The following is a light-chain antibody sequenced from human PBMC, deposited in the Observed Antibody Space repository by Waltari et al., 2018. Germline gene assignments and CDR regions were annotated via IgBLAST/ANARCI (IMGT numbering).Light chain of an antibody. CDR3: LQDSYKPYS. J-gene: IGKJ2*03. Sequence: AVQMTQSPSSLSASVGDRVRITCRASRGVGSDLSWYQQKAGTAPKLLIYAISTLQSGVPSRFSGSGSATDFTLTISNLQPEDFATYYCLQDSYKPYSFGPGTKLEIK. CDR1: RGVGSD. V-gene: IGKV1-6*01. CDR2: AIS.